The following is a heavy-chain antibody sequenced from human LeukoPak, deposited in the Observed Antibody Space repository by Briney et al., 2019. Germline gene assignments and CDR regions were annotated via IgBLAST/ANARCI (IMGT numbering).Heavy chain of an antibody. CDR1: GGTLSNYY. D-gene: IGHD5-24*01. Sequence: SGTLSLTCTVSGGTLSNYYWSWIRQPPGTGLEWFGYIYYSGWTNYNPSLNSRVTISVDTSKKQSSLKLSSVTAADTAVYYCARRGLDGYNRRYFDYWGQGTLVTVSS. CDR3: ARRGLDGYNRRYFDY. J-gene: IGHJ4*02. CDR2: IYYSGWT. V-gene: IGHV4-59*08.